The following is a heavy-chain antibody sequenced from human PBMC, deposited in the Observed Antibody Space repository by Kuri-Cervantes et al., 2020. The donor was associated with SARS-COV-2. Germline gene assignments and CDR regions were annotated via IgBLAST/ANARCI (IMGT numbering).Heavy chain of an antibody. V-gene: IGHV3-30*02. CDR2: MHYDGSSK. CDR3: AKDMDRYCSTTNCFTSDS. Sequence: GESLKISCAASGFTFSSYGMHWVRQAPGKGLEWVAFMHYDGSSKYYADSVKGRFTISRDNSKNTLYLEMNSLGGEDTAVYYCAKDMDRYCSTTNCFTSDSWGQGTLVTVSS. D-gene: IGHD2-2*02. J-gene: IGHJ4*02. CDR1: GFTFSSYG.